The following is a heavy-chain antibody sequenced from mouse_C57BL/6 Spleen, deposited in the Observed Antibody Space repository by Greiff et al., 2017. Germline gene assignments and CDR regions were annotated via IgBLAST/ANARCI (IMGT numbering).Heavy chain of an antibody. Sequence: VQLQQSGAELVRPGASVTLSCKASGYTFTDYEMHWVKQTPVHGLEWIGAIDPETGGTAYNQKFKGKAILTADKSSSPAYMELLRLTSEDSAVYYCTRRDGSSHDYWGQGTTLTVSS. CDR2: IDPETGGT. V-gene: IGHV1-15*01. J-gene: IGHJ2*01. D-gene: IGHD1-1*01. CDR3: TRRDGSSHDY. CDR1: GYTFTDYE.